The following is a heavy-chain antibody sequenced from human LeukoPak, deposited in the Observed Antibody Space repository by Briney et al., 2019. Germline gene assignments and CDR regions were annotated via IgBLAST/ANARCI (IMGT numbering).Heavy chain of an antibody. CDR1: GFTFSSYS. CDR3: ARGLKPVGSGSRGPYYYGMDV. CDR2: ISSSSSTI. V-gene: IGHV3-48*04. Sequence: PGGSLRLSCAASGFTFSSYSMNWVRQAPGKGLEWVSYISSSSSTIYYADSVKGRFTISRDNAKNSLYLQMNSLRAEDTAVYYCARGLKPVGSGSRGPYYYGMDVWGQGTTVTVSS. D-gene: IGHD3-10*01. J-gene: IGHJ6*02.